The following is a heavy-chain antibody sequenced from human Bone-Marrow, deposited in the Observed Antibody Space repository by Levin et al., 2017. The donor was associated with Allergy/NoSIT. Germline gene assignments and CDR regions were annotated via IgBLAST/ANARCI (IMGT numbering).Heavy chain of an antibody. V-gene: IGHV3-48*01. CDR3: VRGLPDY. J-gene: IGHJ4*02. CDR2: INSSSGTI. Sequence: GGSLRLSCATSGFTFSSYSMNWVRQAPGKGLEWVSYINSSSGTIYYADSVKGRFTISRNNAKKSLYLQMSSLRVEDTAVYYCVRGLPDYWGQGTLVTVSS. CDR1: GFTFSSYS.